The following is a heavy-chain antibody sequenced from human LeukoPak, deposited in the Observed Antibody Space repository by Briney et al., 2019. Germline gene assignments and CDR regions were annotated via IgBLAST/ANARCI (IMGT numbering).Heavy chain of an antibody. D-gene: IGHD4-17*01. J-gene: IGHJ6*02. CDR1: GYTFTGYY. Sequence: ASVKVSCKASGYTFTGYYMHWVRLAPGQGLEWMGWINPNSGGTNYAQKFQGRVTMTRDTSISTAYMELSRLRSDDTAVYYCARAMTTVTSVNYYYYYGMDVWGQGTTVTVSS. CDR2: INPNSGGT. CDR3: ARAMTTVTSVNYYYYYGMDV. V-gene: IGHV1-2*02.